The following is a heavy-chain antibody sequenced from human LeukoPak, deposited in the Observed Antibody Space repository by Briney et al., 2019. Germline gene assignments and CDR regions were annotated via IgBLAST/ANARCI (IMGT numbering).Heavy chain of an antibody. V-gene: IGHV3-23*01. CDR2: ISGSGINI. CDR3: VKDYNWTPGRVDF. D-gene: IGHD1-20*01. J-gene: IGHJ4*02. Sequence: GGSLRLSCAASGFIFSNYGMSWVRQAPGKGLEWVSSISGSGINIYYADFVKGRFTISRDNSKNTVFLQMNSLRAEDAAVYYCVKDYNWTPGRVDFGGQGSLSPSPQ. CDR1: GFIFSNYG.